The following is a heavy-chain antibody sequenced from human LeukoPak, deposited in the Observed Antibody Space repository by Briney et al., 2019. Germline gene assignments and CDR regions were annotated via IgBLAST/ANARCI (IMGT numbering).Heavy chain of an antibody. CDR3: ARGRYYYGSGIQAWFDP. Sequence: GASVKVSCKASGYTFTSYDISWVRQAPGQGLEWMGWISGYDGNTNYAQKFQGRVTMTTDTSTSTAYMELRSLRSDDTAVYYCARGRYYYGSGIQAWFDPWGQGTLVTVSS. J-gene: IGHJ5*02. CDR1: GYTFTSYD. D-gene: IGHD3-10*01. V-gene: IGHV1-18*01. CDR2: ISGYDGNT.